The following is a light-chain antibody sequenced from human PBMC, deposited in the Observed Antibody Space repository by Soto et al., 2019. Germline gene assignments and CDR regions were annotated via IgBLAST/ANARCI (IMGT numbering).Light chain of an antibody. Sequence: QSVLTQPPSVSESPGQSVAISCTGTSSDVGNSNGVSWYQQPPGTAPKLMIYDVSNRPSGVPDRFSGSKSGNTASLTISGLQAEDEADYYCSSYTSSSTYVFGTGTKVTVL. CDR1: SSDVGNSNG. J-gene: IGLJ1*01. CDR3: SSYTSSSTYV. V-gene: IGLV2-18*02. CDR2: DVS.